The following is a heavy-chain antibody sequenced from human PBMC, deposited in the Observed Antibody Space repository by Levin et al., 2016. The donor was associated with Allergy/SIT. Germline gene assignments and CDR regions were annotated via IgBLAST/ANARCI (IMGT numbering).Heavy chain of an antibody. Sequence: SETLSLTCTVSGGSISSYYWSWIRQPAGKGLEWIGRIYTSGSTNYNPSLKSRVTMSVDTSKNQFSLKLSSVTAADTAVYYCARDLHYGSLSDDAFDIWGQGTMVTVSS. D-gene: IGHD3-9*01. J-gene: IGHJ3*02. V-gene: IGHV4-4*07. CDR3: ARDLHYGSLSDDAFDI. CDR2: IYTSGST. CDR1: GGSISSYY.